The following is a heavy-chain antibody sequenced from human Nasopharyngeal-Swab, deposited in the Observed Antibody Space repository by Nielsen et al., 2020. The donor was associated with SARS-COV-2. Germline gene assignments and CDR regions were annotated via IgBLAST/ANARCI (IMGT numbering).Heavy chain of an antibody. CDR1: CGSFSGYY. V-gene: IGHV4-34*01. CDR3: ARGRYSSGWYILYNWFDP. D-gene: IGHD6-19*01. CDR2: INHSGST. J-gene: IGHJ5*02. Sequence: SETLSLTCAVYCGSFSGYYWSWIRQPPGKGLEWIGEINHSGSTNYNPSLKSRVTISVDTSKNQFSLKLSSVTAADTAVYYCARGRYSSGWYILYNWFDPWGQGTLVTVSS.